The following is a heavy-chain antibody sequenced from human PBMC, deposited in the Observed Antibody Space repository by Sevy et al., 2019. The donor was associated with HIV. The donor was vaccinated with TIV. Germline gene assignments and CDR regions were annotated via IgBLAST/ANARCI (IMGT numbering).Heavy chain of an antibody. J-gene: IGHJ4*02. CDR3: ARKPTLYYDSSGYYYYPFDY. CDR2: IYPGDSDT. V-gene: IGHV5-51*01. CDR1: GYSFTSYW. Sequence: GESLKISCKGSGYSFTSYWIGWVRQMPGKGLEWMGIIYPGDSDTRYSPSFQGQVTISADKSISTAYLQWSSLKASDTAMYYCARKPTLYYDSSGYYYYPFDYWGQGTLVTVSS. D-gene: IGHD3-22*01.